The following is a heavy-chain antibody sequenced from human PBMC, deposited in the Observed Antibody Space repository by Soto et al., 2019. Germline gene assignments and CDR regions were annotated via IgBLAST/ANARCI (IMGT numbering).Heavy chain of an antibody. CDR2: ISPYTGNT. V-gene: IGHV1-18*01. CDR3: VMADNYFTPITPDG. CDR1: GYIFVNYG. J-gene: IGHJ6*03. D-gene: IGHD3-10*01. Sequence: QVQLVQSGDEVKKPGASVKVSCKASGYIFVNYGIAWVRQAPGQGLEWMGWISPYTGNTHSASKFQGRLTMTTDTVTITADMAPGSVTSDDTAVYYCVMADNYFTPITPDGWCKGATCTVSS.